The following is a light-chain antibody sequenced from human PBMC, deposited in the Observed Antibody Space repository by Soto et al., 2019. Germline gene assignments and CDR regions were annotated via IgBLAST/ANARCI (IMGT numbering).Light chain of an antibody. CDR3: SSYTTSSTHWV. V-gene: IGLV2-14*01. Sequence: QSALTQPASVSGSPGQSITISCTGTSSDVGGYNYVSWYQQHPGKAPKLMIYEVSNRPSGVSNRFSGSKSGNTASLTISGXXAEDXAXXYCSSYTTSSTHWVFGGGTKLTFL. CDR2: EVS. J-gene: IGLJ3*02. CDR1: SSDVGGYNY.